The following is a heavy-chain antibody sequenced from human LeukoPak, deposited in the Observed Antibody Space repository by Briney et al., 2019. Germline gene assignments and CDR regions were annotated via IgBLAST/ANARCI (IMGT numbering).Heavy chain of an antibody. V-gene: IGHV3-48*03. J-gene: IGHJ4*02. D-gene: IGHD6-19*01. CDR1: GFTFSSYE. CDR3: ARVTAGFFDY. CDR2: ISSSGSTI. Sequence: GGSLRLSCAASGFTFSSYEMNWVRQAPGKGLEWVSYISSSGSTIYYADSVKGRFTISRDNAKKSLYLQMNSLRDEDTAVYYCARVTAGFFDYWGQGTLVTVSS.